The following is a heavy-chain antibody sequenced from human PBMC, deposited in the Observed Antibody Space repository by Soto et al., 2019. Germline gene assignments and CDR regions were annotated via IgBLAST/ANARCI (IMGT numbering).Heavy chain of an antibody. CDR3: ARERGGATATLDYYYFYMDV. D-gene: IGHD5-12*01. CDR2: INPNGGVT. V-gene: IGHV1-2*04. CDR1: GDSFNDYY. Sequence: QVQLVQSGAEVRKPGASVTVSCRSSGDSFNDYYIHWVRQAPGQGFEWMGWINPNGGVTKYAQKFQGWVSMSWDTTIRTVYSQLSRLRSDYTAVYYCARERGGATATLDYYYFYMDVWGTGTTVTVSS. J-gene: IGHJ6*03.